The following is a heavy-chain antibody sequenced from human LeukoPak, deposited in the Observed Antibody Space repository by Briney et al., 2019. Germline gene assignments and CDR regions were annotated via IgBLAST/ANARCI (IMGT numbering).Heavy chain of an antibody. J-gene: IGHJ4*02. CDR2: INNNGDGT. CDR1: GFTFSTYP. CDR3: ARGGLVGPTPYLDS. Sequence: PGGSLRLSCAASGFTFSTYPMYWVRQAPGRGPEYVSGINNNGDGTYYAKSVKGRFTISRDNSKNTLYLQVGSLRAEDMAVYYCARGGLVGPTPYLDSWGQGTLVTVSS. V-gene: IGHV3-64*01. D-gene: IGHD1-26*01.